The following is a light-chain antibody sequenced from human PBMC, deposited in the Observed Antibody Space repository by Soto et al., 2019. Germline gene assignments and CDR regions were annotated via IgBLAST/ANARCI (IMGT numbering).Light chain of an antibody. CDR3: CSYAGSSTLVV. J-gene: IGLJ2*01. Sequence: QSVLTQPASVSGSPGQSITISCTGTSSDVGSYNLVSWYQQHPGKAPKLMIYEGSKRPSGVSNRFSGSKSGNTASLTISGLHAEDEADYYCCSYAGSSTLVVFGGGTKLTVL. CDR1: SSDVGSYNL. CDR2: EGS. V-gene: IGLV2-23*01.